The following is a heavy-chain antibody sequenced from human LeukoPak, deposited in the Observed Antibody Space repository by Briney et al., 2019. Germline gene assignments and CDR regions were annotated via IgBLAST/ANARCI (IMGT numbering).Heavy chain of an antibody. CDR1: GLTFSSDG. CDR2: ISYDGSNK. CDR3: AKDGGDGYTYFAY. J-gene: IGHJ4*02. D-gene: IGHD5-24*01. V-gene: IGHV3-30*18. Sequence: GGSLIISCAASGLTFSSDGRHWVREGPVKGLKWGAVISYDGSNKYYGDSVQGRFTISRDNSKNTLYLQMNSLRAEDTAVYYCAKDGGDGYTYFAYWGQGTLVTVS.